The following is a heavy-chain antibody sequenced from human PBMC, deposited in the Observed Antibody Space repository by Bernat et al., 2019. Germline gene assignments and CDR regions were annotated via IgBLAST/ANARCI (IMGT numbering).Heavy chain of an antibody. D-gene: IGHD6-13*01. CDR1: GFTLISYW. J-gene: IGHJ4*02. CDR3: ASPDSSSWYTDLDY. V-gene: IGHV3-74*01. Sequence: ELQLVESGGGLVQPGGSLRLSCAASGFTLISYWLHWVRQAPGKGLVWFSRFNSDGSSTSYADSVKGRFTISRDNAKNTLYLQMNSLRAEDTAVYYCASPDSSSWYTDLDYWGQGTLVTVSS. CDR2: FNSDGSST.